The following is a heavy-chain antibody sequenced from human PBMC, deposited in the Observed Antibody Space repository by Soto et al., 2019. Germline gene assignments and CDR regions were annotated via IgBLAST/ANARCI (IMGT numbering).Heavy chain of an antibody. Sequence: GSVKVSCKASLYTFTICYMHWVRQAPGQGLEWMGIINPSGVSTSYAQKFQGRVTMTRDTSTSTAYMELSSLRSEDTAVYYCARGREPGYYGMDVWGQGTTVTVSS. CDR3: ARGREPGYYGMDV. J-gene: IGHJ6*02. D-gene: IGHD2-2*01. CDR1: LYTFTICY. V-gene: IGHV1-46*01. CDR2: INPSGVST.